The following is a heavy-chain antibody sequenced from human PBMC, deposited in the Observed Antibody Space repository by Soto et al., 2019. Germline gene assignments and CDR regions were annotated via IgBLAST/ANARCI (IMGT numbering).Heavy chain of an antibody. CDR3: ALAAAGTGLFDY. CDR1: GGSISSYY. V-gene: IGHV4-59*01. Sequence: SETLSLTCTVSGGSISSYYWSWIRQPPGKGLEWIGYIYYSGSTNYNPSLKSRVTISVDTSKNQFSLKLSSVTAADTAVYYCALAAAGTGLFDYWGQGTLVTVPQ. CDR2: IYYSGST. D-gene: IGHD6-13*01. J-gene: IGHJ4*02.